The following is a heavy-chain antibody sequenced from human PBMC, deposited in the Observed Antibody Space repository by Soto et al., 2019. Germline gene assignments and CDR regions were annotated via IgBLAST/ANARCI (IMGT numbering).Heavy chain of an antibody. V-gene: IGHV1-69*02. J-gene: IGHJ6*02. CDR3: ASHFPGVLVLGASPPGGDNYGWDV. CDR1: GGTFSRYT. Sequence: QVQLVQSGAEVKKPGSSVKVSCKASGGTFSRYTISWVRQAPGQGLEWMGRIIPILDIPNYAQNFQGRVMITADKSTSTAYMELSSLRSDDTAVYYCASHFPGVLVLGASPPGGDNYGWDVWGQGTTVTVSS. D-gene: IGHD2-15*01. CDR2: IIPILDIP.